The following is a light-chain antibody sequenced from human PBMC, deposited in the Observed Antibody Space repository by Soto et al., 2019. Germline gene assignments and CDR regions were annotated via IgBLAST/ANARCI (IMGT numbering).Light chain of an antibody. V-gene: IGKV3-15*01. CDR2: GAS. J-gene: IGKJ1*01. CDR3: QQFNNWPWT. Sequence: EIVMTQSPATLTVSPGERATLYCRASQSISSNLAWHPQKPGQAPRLLIYGASTRATGIPDRFSGSGSGTEFTLSISSVQSEDLAVYYCQQFNNWPWTFGQGTKVEI. CDR1: QSISSN.